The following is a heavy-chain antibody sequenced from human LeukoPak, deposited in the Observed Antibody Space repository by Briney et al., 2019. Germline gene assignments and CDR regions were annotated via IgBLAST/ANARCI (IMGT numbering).Heavy chain of an antibody. V-gene: IGHV3-7*05. CDR2: IKQDGSEK. J-gene: IGHJ4*02. D-gene: IGHD2-2*01. Sequence: GGSLRLSCPASGFCFSSYWMSWVRQAPGKGLEWVANIKQDGSEKYYVDSVKGRFTISRDNAKNSLYLQMNRLRAEDTAVYYCARDQRYCSSSSCPWEPFDYWGQGTLVTVSS. CDR1: GFCFSSYW. CDR3: ARDQRYCSSSSCPWEPFDY.